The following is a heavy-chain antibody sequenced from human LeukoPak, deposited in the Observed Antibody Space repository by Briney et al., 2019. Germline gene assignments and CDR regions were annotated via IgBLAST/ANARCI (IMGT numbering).Heavy chain of an antibody. CDR3: AKVGIVVVIVATPYFDY. Sequence: GGSLRLSCAASGFTFSSYAMSWVRQAPGKGLEWVSAISGSGGSTYYADSVKGRFTISRDNSKNTLYLQMNSLRAEDTAVYYCAKVGIVVVIVATPYFDYWGQGTLVNVSS. CDR1: GFTFSSYA. J-gene: IGHJ4*02. V-gene: IGHV3-23*01. CDR2: ISGSGGST. D-gene: IGHD2-15*01.